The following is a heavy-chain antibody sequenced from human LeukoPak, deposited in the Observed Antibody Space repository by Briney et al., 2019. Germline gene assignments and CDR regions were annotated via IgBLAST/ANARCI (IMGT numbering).Heavy chain of an antibody. CDR3: ARDELSYYDSSGWGY. CDR2: ISAYNGNT. D-gene: IGHD3-22*01. J-gene: IGHJ4*02. Sequence: ASVKVSCKASGYTFTSYGISWVRQAPGQGLEWMGWISAYNGNTNYAQKLQGRVTMTTDTSTSAAYMELRSLRSDDTAVYYCARDELSYYDSSGWGYWGQGTLVTVSS. CDR1: GYTFTSYG. V-gene: IGHV1-18*01.